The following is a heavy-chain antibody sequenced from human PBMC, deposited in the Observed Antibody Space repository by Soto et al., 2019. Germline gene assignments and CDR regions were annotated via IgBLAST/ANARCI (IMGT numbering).Heavy chain of an antibody. J-gene: IGHJ5*02. CDR2: IYYTGIT. V-gene: IGHV4-59*08. CDR3: ARQGPSETYYGWFDP. Sequence: SETLSLTCTVSGGSMNGYFWSWIRQPPGKGLEWIGYIYYTGITNYNLSLKSRVTISIDTSKNQFSLKVSSVTAADTAVYYCARQGPSETYYGWFDPWGQGTLVTVSS. D-gene: IGHD1-26*01. CDR1: GGSMNGYF.